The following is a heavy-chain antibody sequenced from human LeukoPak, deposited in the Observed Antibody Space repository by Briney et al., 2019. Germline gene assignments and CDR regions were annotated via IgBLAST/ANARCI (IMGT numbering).Heavy chain of an antibody. V-gene: IGHV3-74*01. D-gene: IGHD5-18*01. CDR3: AKDARIGYSYGYRGYYYYMDV. J-gene: IGHJ6*03. Sequence: GGSLRLSCAASGFSFNNYWMYWVRQAPGKGLEWVSRINNYGSGTSYADSVKGRFTISRDNAKNTLYLQMNSLRAEDTAVCYCAKDARIGYSYGYRGYYYYMDVWGKGTTVTVSS. CDR1: GFSFNNYW. CDR2: INNYGSGT.